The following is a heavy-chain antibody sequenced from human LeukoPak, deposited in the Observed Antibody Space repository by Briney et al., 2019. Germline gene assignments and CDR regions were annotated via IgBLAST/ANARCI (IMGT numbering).Heavy chain of an antibody. D-gene: IGHD3-3*01. CDR3: ARYDFNKFFDY. CDR2: IYYSGST. Sequence: SETLSLTCTVSGGTISNYYWSWIRQPPGKGLEWIGYIYYSGSTNYNPSLKSRVTMSVDTSKNQFSLKLSSVTAADTAVYYCARYDFNKFFDYWGQGTLVTVSS. V-gene: IGHV4-59*01. J-gene: IGHJ4*02. CDR1: GGTISNYY.